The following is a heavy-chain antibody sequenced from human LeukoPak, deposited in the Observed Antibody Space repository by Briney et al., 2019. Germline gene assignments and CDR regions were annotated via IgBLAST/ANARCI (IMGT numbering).Heavy chain of an antibody. CDR1: GYSFTSYW. CDR3: ARQLTGCSSTSCSNYYYYMDV. CDR2: IYPGDSDT. V-gene: IGHV5-51*01. Sequence: GESLKISCKGSGYSFTSYWTGWVRQMPGKGLEWLGIIYPGDSDTRYSPSFQGQVTISADKSISTAYLQWSSLKASDTAMYYCARQLTGCSSTSCSNYYYYMDVWGKGTTVTVSS. D-gene: IGHD2-2*01. J-gene: IGHJ6*03.